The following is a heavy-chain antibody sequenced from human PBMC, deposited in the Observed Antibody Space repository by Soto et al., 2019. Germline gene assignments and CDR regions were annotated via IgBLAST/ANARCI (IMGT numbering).Heavy chain of an antibody. V-gene: IGHV4-59*01. CDR2: IYYSGST. CDR1: GGSISSYY. D-gene: IGHD2-8*01. Sequence: PSETLSLTCTVSGGSISSYYWSWIRLPPGKGLEWIGYIYYSGSTNYNPSLKSRVTISVDTSKNQFSLKLSSVTAADTAVYYCARDIMGTNYYSSVMDVWGQETSVTVSS. CDR3: ARDIMGTNYYSSVMDV. J-gene: IGHJ6*02.